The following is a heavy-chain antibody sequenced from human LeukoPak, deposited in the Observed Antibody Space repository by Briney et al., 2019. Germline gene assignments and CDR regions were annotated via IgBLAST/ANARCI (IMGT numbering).Heavy chain of an antibody. CDR3: ARHWWVAAAIPALKYNWFDP. J-gene: IGHJ5*02. V-gene: IGHV4-39*01. CDR1: GGSISSSSYY. D-gene: IGHD2-2*02. Sequence: SETLSLTCTVSGGSISSSSYYWGWIRQPPGKGLEWIRSIYYSGSTNYSPSLKSRVSISVDTSKYQFSLRLSSVTAADTAVYYCARHWWVAAAIPALKYNWFDPWGQGTLVTVAS. CDR2: IYYSGST.